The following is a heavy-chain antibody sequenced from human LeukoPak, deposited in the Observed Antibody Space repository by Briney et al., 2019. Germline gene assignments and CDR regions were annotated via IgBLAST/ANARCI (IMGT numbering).Heavy chain of an antibody. CDR3: ARDSMVRGVITTRWFDP. Sequence: SETLSLTCTVSGGSISSSAYYWVWIRQPPGKGLEWIGSIYYSGSTYYNPSLKSRVTISVDTSKNQFSLKLTSMTAADTAVYYCARDSMVRGVITTRWFDPWGQGTLVTVSS. D-gene: IGHD3-10*01. V-gene: IGHV4-39*07. CDR1: GGSISSSAYY. CDR2: IYYSGST. J-gene: IGHJ5*02.